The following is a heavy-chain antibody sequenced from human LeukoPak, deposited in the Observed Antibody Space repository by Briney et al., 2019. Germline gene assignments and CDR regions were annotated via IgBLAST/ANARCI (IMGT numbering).Heavy chain of an antibody. D-gene: IGHD4-23*01. V-gene: IGHV3-30-3*01. CDR1: GFTFSSYA. CDR3: ASSGGSLFDY. CDR2: ISYDGSNK. J-gene: IGHJ4*02. Sequence: GGSLRLSCAASGFTFSSYAMHWVRQAPGKGLEWVAVISYDGSNKYYADSVKGRFTISRDNAKNSLYLQMNSLRAEDTAVYYCASSGGSLFDYWGQGTLVTVSS.